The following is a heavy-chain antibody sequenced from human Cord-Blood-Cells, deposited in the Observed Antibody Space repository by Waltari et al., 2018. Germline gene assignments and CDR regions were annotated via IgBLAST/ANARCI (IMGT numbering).Heavy chain of an antibody. V-gene: IGHV1-24*01. CDR2: VDPEDRET. Sequence: QVQLVQSGAEVKKPGASVKVSCKVSGYTLTELSMHWVRQAPGKGLEWMGGVDPEDRETIYAQKSHCRVTMTEETSTDTAYMELSSLRSEDTAGYYCATGRLVSGWYDEVGYWGQGTLVTVSS. CDR1: GYTLTELS. D-gene: IGHD6-19*01. CDR3: ATGRLVSGWYDEVGY. J-gene: IGHJ4*02.